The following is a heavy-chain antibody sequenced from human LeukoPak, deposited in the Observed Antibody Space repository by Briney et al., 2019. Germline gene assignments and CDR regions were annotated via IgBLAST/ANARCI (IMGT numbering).Heavy chain of an antibody. CDR2: IKSNTDGGTT. V-gene: IGHV3-15*01. J-gene: IGHJ4*02. D-gene: IGHD3-22*01. Sequence: GGSLRLSCAASGFTFKTVWMNWVRQAPGTGLEWVGRIKSNTDGGTTDYAAPVKGRFTISRDDSKDTLCLQMNSLKTEDTAVYYCTTENYYLAYWGQGTLVTVSS. CDR1: GFTFKTVW. CDR3: TTENYYLAY.